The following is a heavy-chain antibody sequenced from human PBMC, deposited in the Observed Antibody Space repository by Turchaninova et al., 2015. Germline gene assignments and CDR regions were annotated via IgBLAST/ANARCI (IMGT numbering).Heavy chain of an antibody. CDR3: AKDQGVRGGEFFDY. CDR1: GLTFSNEA. CDR2: SSETGGGT. V-gene: IGHV3-23*01. Sequence: EVQLLESGGGLGQPGGSVGLAWAASGLTFSNEARTWVRQAPGKGLEWVSTSSETGGGTYYADSVKGRFTISRDNSKNTLYLQLNSLRAEDTAVYYWAKDQGVRGGEFFDYWGQGTLVTVSS. J-gene: IGHJ4*02. D-gene: IGHD3-16*01.